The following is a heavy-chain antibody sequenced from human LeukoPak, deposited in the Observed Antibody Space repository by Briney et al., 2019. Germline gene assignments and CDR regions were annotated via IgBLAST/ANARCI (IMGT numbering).Heavy chain of an antibody. V-gene: IGHV4-59*01. CDR2: IYYSGTT. Sequence: SETLSLTCTVSGGSISYYYWSWIRQSPGKRLEWIGYIYYSGTTNYNPSLKSRVTISVDTSKNQFSLQLRSVTAADTAVYYCAREDPQTTVPEGMDVWGQGTTVTVSS. CDR1: GGSISYYY. D-gene: IGHD4-17*01. CDR3: AREDPQTTVPEGMDV. J-gene: IGHJ6*02.